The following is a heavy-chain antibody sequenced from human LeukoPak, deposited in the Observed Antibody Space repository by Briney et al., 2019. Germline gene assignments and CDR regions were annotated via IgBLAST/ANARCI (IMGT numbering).Heavy chain of an antibody. D-gene: IGHD3-22*01. V-gene: IGHV4-59*01. Sequence: SETLSLTCTVSGGSISSYLWSWIRQPPGKGLEWIACIYYSGSTNYNPSLKSRVAISVDTSKNQFSLKLSSVTAADTAVYYCATAYDTGGYYRYWGQGTLVTVSS. CDR3: ATAYDTGGYYRY. CDR2: IYYSGST. J-gene: IGHJ4*02. CDR1: GGSISSYL.